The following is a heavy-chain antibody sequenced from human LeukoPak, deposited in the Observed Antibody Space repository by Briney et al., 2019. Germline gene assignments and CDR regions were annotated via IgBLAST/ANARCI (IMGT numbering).Heavy chain of an antibody. V-gene: IGHV4-59*10. CDR3: ARSDVLYGSGSYVFDP. Sequence: GKXXXXXXRIYPSGSTNYNPSLNSRVTMSVGTSKNQFSLKLTSVTAADTAVYYCARSDVLYGSGSYVFDPWGQGTLVTVSS. CDR2: IYPSGST. J-gene: IGHJ5*02. D-gene: IGHD3-10*01.